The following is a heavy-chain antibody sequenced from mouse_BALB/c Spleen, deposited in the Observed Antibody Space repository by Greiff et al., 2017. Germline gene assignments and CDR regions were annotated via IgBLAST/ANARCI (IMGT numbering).Heavy chain of an antibody. CDR3: ARTETARADY. D-gene: IGHD3-2*01. CDR1: GYTFTSYW. J-gene: IGHJ2*01. Sequence: VKLVESGAELAKPGASVKMSCKASGYTFTSYWMHWVKQRPGQGLEWIGYINPSTGYTEYNQKFKDKATLTADKSSSTAYMQLSSLTSEDSAVYYCARTETARADYWGQGTTLTVSS. V-gene: IGHV1-7*01. CDR2: INPSTGYT.